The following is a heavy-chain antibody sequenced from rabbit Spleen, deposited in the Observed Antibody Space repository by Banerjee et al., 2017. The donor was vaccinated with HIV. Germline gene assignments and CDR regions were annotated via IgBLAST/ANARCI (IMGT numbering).Heavy chain of an antibody. J-gene: IGHJ4*01. CDR3: ARDLTSVVGWNFNL. Sequence: QSLEESGGDLVKPGASLTLTCTASGVSFSSSSYMCWVRQAPGKGLEWIACIYAGSSGSAYYASWAKGRFTVSRTSSTTVTLQMTSLTAADTATYFCARDLTSVVGWNFNLWGPGTLVTVS. CDR1: GVSFSSSSY. V-gene: IGHV1S40*01. CDR2: IYAGSSGSA. D-gene: IGHD1-1*01.